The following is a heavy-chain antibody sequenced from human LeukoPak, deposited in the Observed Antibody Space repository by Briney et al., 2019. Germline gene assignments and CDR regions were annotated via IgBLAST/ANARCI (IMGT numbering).Heavy chain of an antibody. CDR1: GFTFSSYG. CDR2: IRYDGSNK. Sequence: GGSLRLSCAASGFTFSSYGMHWVRQAPGKGLEWVAFIRYDGSNKYYADSVKGRLTISRDNSNSTLYLQMNSLRAEDTAVYYCAKGGVLLWFGDTPYYMDVWGKGTTVTISS. V-gene: IGHV3-30*02. D-gene: IGHD3-10*01. CDR3: AKGGVLLWFGDTPYYMDV. J-gene: IGHJ6*03.